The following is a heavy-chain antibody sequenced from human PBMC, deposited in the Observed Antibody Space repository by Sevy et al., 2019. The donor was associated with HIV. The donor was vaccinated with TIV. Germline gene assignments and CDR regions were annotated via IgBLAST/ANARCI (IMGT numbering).Heavy chain of an antibody. CDR1: GGTFSSYA. J-gene: IGHJ4*02. V-gene: IGHV1-69*13. CDR2: IIPIFGTA. CDR3: ASSPSSMVRGVAFDY. Sequence: ASVKVSCKASGGTFSSYAISWVRQAPGQGLEWMGGIIPIFGTANYAQKFQGRVTITADESTSTAYMELSSLRSEETAVYYCASSPSSMVRGVAFDYWGQGTLVTVSS. D-gene: IGHD3-10*01.